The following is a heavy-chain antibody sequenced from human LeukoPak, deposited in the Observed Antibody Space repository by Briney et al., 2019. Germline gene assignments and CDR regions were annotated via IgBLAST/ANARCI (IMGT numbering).Heavy chain of an antibody. CDR2: ISGSGGST. Sequence: GGSLRLSCAASGFTFSSYAMSWVRQAPGKGLEWVSAISGSGGSTYYADSVKGRFTISRDNSKNTPYLQMNSLRAEDTAVYYCAKDPEAGYYFDYWGQGTLVTVSS. J-gene: IGHJ4*02. D-gene: IGHD3-10*01. CDR3: AKDPEAGYYFDY. V-gene: IGHV3-23*01. CDR1: GFTFSSYA.